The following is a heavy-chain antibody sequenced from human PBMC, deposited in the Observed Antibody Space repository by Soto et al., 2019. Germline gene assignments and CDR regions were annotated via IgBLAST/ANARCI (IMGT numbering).Heavy chain of an antibody. V-gene: IGHV4-59*01. D-gene: IGHD6-13*01. CDR1: GGSISSYY. J-gene: IGHJ4*02. CDR2: IYYSGST. Sequence: SETLSLTCTVSGGSISSYYWSWIRQPPGKGLEWIGYIYYSGSTNYNPSLKSRVTISVDTSKNQFSLKLSSVTAADTAVNYCARAGIASFYSWCQGTLLTVSS. CDR3: ARAGIASFYS.